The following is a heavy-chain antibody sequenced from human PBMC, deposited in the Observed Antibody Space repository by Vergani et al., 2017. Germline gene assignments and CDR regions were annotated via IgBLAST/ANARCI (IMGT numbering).Heavy chain of an antibody. Sequence: QVQLLQSGAAVRKPGSSVTVSCKASGDTFSNYTITWVRQAPGQGLQWMGRMIPTFDSKNYAPRFQGRVTLTADASASTDYMELTSLTSEDTAVYFCARGASYFDSGGYADTWGQGTLVTVS. CDR2: MIPTFDSK. D-gene: IGHD3-22*01. J-gene: IGHJ5*02. V-gene: IGHV1-69*13. CDR3: ARGASYFDSGGYADT. CDR1: GDTFSNYT.